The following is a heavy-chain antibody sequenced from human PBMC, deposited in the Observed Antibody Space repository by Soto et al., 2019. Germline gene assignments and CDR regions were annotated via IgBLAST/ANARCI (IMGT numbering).Heavy chain of an antibody. D-gene: IGHD2-15*01. J-gene: IGHJ4*02. V-gene: IGHV1-69*08. Sequence: QVQLVQSGAEVKKPGSSVKVSCKASGGTFSSYTISWVRQAPGQGLEWMGRIIPILGIANYAQKFQGRVTITAXXSXSXXYMELSSLRSEDTAVYYCAREGPGYCSGGSCREDYWGQGTLVTVSS. CDR1: GGTFSSYT. CDR2: IIPILGIA. CDR3: AREGPGYCSGGSCREDY.